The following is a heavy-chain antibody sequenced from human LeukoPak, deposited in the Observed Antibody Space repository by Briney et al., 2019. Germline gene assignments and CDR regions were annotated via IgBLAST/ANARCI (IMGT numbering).Heavy chain of an antibody. J-gene: IGHJ5*02. CDR1: GYTFTIYE. CDR2: ISPDTGNT. V-gene: IGHV1-8*01. Sequence: ASVKVSCKASGYTFTIYEFNWVGQAPRQGLEWLGYISPDTGNTGYAQKFQGRVTMTRDTSISTTYMELSSLTSEDTPVYYCARGPRFDPWGQGTLVTVSS. CDR3: ARGPRFDP.